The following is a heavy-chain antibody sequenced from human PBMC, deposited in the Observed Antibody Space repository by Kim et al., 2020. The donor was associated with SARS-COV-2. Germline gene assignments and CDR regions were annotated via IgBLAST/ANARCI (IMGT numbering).Heavy chain of an antibody. CDR2: IYYTGST. J-gene: IGHJ4*02. CDR1: GGSISSYY. Sequence: SETLSLTCTVSGGSISSYYWSWIRQPPGKGLEWNGYIYYTGSTNYNPSLKSRVTISVDTSKNQFSLKLSSVTAADTAVYYCARRGGYIYGLDFWGQGTLVTVSS. V-gene: IGHV4-59*08. CDR3: ARRGGYIYGLDF. D-gene: IGHD5-18*01.